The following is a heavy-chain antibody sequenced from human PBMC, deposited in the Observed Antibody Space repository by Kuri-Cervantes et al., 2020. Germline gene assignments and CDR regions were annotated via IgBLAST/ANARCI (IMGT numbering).Heavy chain of an antibody. Sequence: GGSLRLSCTVSGGSISSGGYYWSWIRQHPGKGLEWMANINQDESDKNYVDSVKGRFTISRDNAKKSLYLQMNSLRAEDTALYYCARDWSMEVWGKGTTVTVSS. V-gene: IGHV3-7*03. CDR2: INQDESDK. CDR1: GGSISSGGYY. J-gene: IGHJ6*03. CDR3: ARDWSMEV. D-gene: IGHD3-3*01.